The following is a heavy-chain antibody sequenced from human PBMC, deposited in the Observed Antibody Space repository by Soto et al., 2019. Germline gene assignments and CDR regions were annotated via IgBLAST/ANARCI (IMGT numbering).Heavy chain of an antibody. Sequence: PSETLSLTCDVSGGTVASSHWWSWVRQSPGRGLEWIGNVYHTGDTNFNPSLQSRVTFSVDKSNNQFSLRLTSVTAADTAVYFCAREIVTAVGNCYFDPWGPGTLVTVSS. D-gene: IGHD4-17*01. J-gene: IGHJ5*02. V-gene: IGHV4-4*02. CDR1: GGTVASSHW. CDR3: AREIVTAVGNCYFDP. CDR2: VYHTGDT.